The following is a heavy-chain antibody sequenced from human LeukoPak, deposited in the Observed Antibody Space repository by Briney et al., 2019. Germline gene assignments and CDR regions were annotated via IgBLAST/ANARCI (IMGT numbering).Heavy chain of an antibody. CDR3: AKVSLVVDFDY. CDR2: ISYDGSNK. V-gene: IGHV3-30*18. J-gene: IGHJ4*02. D-gene: IGHD2-15*01. Sequence: GSLRLSCASSGFTFSSYVMHWVRQAPGKGLEWVAVISYDGSNKYYADSVKGRFTISRDNSKNTLYLQMNSLRAEDTAVYYCAKVSLVVDFDYWGQGTLVTVSS. CDR1: GFTFSSYV.